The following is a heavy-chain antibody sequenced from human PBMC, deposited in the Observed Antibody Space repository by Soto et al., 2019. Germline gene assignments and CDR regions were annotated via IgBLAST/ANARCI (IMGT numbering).Heavy chain of an antibody. CDR2: IGTLHDA. V-gene: IGHV3-13*01. CDR1: GFTFSAFD. Sequence: EVQLVESGGGLVEPGGSLRLSCAASGFTFSAFDMHWVRQATGKGLEWVAAIGTLHDAYYPDSVKGRFTISRENAKNSLYLQMNRLSAGDTAGYYCARQASYWPGGGGWFDPWGQGTLVTVSS. CDR3: ARQASYWPGGGGWFDP. J-gene: IGHJ5*02. D-gene: IGHD2-8*02.